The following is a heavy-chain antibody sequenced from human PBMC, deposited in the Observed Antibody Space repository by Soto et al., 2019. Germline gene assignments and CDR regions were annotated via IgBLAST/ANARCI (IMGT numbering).Heavy chain of an antibody. CDR3: ASESYSSGWYGGDWFDP. D-gene: IGHD6-19*01. J-gene: IGHJ5*02. V-gene: IGHV1-69*13. CDR2: IIPIFGTA. CDR1: GGTFSSYA. Sequence: ASVKVSCKASGGTFSSYAISWVRQAPGQGLEWMGGIIPIFGTANYAQKFQGRVTNTADESTSTAYMELSSLRSEDTAVYYCASESYSSGWYGGDWFDPWGQGTLVTVSS.